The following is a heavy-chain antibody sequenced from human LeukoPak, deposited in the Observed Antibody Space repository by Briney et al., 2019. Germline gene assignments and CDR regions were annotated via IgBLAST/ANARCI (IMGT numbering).Heavy chain of an antibody. CDR3: ARDGAYSSVGNWFDP. V-gene: IGHV1-8*01. J-gene: IGHJ5*02. D-gene: IGHD6-19*01. Sequence: ASVKVSCKASGYTFTSYDINWVRQATGQGLEWMGWMNPNSGNTGYAQKFQGRVTITADKSTSTAYMELSSLRSEDTAVYYCARDGAYSSVGNWFDPWGQGTLVTVSS. CDR1: GYTFTSYD. CDR2: MNPNSGNT.